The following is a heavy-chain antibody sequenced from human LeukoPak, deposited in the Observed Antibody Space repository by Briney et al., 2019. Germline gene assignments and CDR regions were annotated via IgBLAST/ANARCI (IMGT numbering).Heavy chain of an antibody. V-gene: IGHV4-39*02. CDR2: IYYSGST. J-gene: IGHJ5*02. Sequence: SETLSLTCNVSGGSINSSSYYWGWIRQPPGKGLEWIGNIYYSGSTYYNPSLKSRVTISVDTSKNQFSLKLSSVTAADTAVYYCAREPVALWFGELYPLYNWFDPWGQGTLVTVSS. CDR1: GGSINSSSYY. D-gene: IGHD3-10*01. CDR3: AREPVALWFGELYPLYNWFDP.